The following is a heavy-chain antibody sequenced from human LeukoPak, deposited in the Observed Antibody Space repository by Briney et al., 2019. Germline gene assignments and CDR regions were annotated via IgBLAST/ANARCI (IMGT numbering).Heavy chain of an antibody. CDR1: GFTFSNYW. V-gene: IGHV3-7*01. CDR2: IKQDGSEK. D-gene: IGHD3-22*01. Sequence: GGSLRLSCAASGFTFSNYWMSWVRQAPGKGLEWVANIKQDGSEKYYVDSVKGRFTISRDNAKNSLYLQMNSLRAEDTAVYYCAKYDSSGAFDYWGQGTLVTVSS. CDR3: AKYDSSGAFDY. J-gene: IGHJ4*02.